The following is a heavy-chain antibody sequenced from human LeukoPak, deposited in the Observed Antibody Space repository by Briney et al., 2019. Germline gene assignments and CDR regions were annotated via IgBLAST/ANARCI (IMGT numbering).Heavy chain of an antibody. Sequence: PSETLSLTCSVSGGSISTYYWSWIRQPAGKGLDWIGPISTSGSTNYKPSLRSRVTISMDASKDQFSLRLSSVTAADTAVYYCARERGTIAVPYYFDFWGPGILVTVSS. D-gene: IGHD2-15*01. CDR1: GGSISTYY. J-gene: IGHJ4*02. CDR2: ISTSGST. V-gene: IGHV4-4*07. CDR3: ARERGTIAVPYYFDF.